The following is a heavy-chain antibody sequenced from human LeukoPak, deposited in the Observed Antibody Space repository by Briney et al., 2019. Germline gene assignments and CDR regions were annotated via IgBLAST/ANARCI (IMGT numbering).Heavy chain of an antibody. CDR1: GFTFSSYE. D-gene: IGHD2-15*01. Sequence: GGSLRLSCAASGFTFSSYEMNWVRQAPGKGLEWVSAISGSGGSTYYADSVKGRFTISRDNSKNTLYLQMNSLRAEDTAVYYCAQVVAATPIIDYWGQGTLVTVSS. J-gene: IGHJ4*02. CDR2: ISGSGGST. CDR3: AQVVAATPIIDY. V-gene: IGHV3-23*01.